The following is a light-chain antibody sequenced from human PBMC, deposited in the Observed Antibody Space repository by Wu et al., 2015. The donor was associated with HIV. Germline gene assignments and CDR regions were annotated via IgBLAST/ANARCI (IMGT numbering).Light chain of an antibody. J-gene: IGKJ2*03. Sequence: QMTQSPSTLSASVGDRVTITCRASQTISNWLAWYQQKPGKAPKLLIFKASNLESGVPSRFSGSGSGTEFTLSISSLQPDDFATYYCQQYNSYSRSFGQGTTLEIK. CDR3: QQYNSYSRS. V-gene: IGKV1-5*03. CDR2: KAS. CDR1: QTISNW.